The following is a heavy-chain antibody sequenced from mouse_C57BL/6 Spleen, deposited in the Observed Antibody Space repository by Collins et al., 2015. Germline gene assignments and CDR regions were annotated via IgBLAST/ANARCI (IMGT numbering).Heavy chain of an antibody. Sequence: EVQLQQSGAELVKPGASVKLSCTASGFNIKDTYMHWVKQRPEQGLEWIGRIDPANGNTKYDPKFQGKATITADTSSNTACLQLSSLTSEDTAVYYCARSTATAYWGQGTLVTVSA. D-gene: IGHD1-2*01. CDR3: ARSTATAY. CDR1: GFNIKDTY. J-gene: IGHJ3*01. CDR2: IDPANGNT. V-gene: IGHV14-3*02.